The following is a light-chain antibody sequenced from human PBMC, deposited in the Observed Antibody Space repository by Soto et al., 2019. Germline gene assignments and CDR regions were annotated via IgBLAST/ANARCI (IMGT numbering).Light chain of an antibody. V-gene: IGLV1-51*02. CDR3: ATWDSSLSVVV. CDR1: SSNIGSNF. J-gene: IGLJ3*02. Sequence: QSVLTQPPSVSAAPGQKVTMSCSGSSSNIGSNFVSWYQHPPGTAPNLLIYENNRRRSGVSDRFSGSKSGTSATLDITGLQTGDESDYYCATWDSSLSVVVFVGGTKLTVL. CDR2: ENN.